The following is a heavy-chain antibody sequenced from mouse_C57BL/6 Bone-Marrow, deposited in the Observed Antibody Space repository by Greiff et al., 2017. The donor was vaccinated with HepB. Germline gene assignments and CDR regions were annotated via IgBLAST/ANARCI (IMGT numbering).Heavy chain of an antibody. CDR1: GFNIKDDY. CDR2: IDPENGDT. Sequence: VQLKESGAELVRPGASVKLSCTASGFNIKDDYMHWVKQRPEQGLEWIGWIDPENGDTEYASKFQGKATITADTSSNTAYLQLSSLTSEYTAVYYWTRITTALTRFAYWGQGTLVTVSA. CDR3: TRITTALTRFAY. D-gene: IGHD1-2*01. V-gene: IGHV14-4*01. J-gene: IGHJ3*01.